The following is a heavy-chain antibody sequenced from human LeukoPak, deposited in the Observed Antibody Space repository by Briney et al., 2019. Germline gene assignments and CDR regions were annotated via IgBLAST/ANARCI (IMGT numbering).Heavy chain of an antibody. V-gene: IGHV2-5*02. CDR2: IYWDDDK. CDR3: AHRTLMTVAGVGYSFDS. D-gene: IGHD6-19*01. CDR1: GFSLSTSGVG. Sequence: VSGPTLVXPTQTLTLTCTFSGFSLSTSGVGVGWIRQPPGKALEWVALIYWDDDKRYSPSLKSRLTITKDTSKNQVVLTMTNMDPVDTATYYCAHRTLMTVAGVGYSFDSWGQGALVTVSS. J-gene: IGHJ4*02.